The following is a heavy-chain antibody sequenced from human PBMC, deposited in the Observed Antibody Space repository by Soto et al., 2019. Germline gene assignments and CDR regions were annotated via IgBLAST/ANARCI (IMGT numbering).Heavy chain of an antibody. J-gene: IGHJ5*02. V-gene: IGHV1-3*01. CDR3: ARERINDFWSGYSNWFDP. CDR1: GYTLTSNV. Sequence: GASVKVSCKASGYTLTSNVMHWVRQAPGQRLEWMGWINADNGNTKYAQKFQGRVTMTTDTSTSTAYMELRSLRSDDTAVYYCARERINDFWSGYSNWFDPWGQGTLVTVSS. D-gene: IGHD3-3*01. CDR2: INADNGNT.